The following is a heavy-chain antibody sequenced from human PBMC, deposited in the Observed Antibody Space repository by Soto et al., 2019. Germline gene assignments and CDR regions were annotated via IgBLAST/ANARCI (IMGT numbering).Heavy chain of an antibody. CDR1: GGTFSSYA. J-gene: IGHJ4*02. CDR2: IVPIFGTA. D-gene: IGHD3-16*01. V-gene: IGHV1-69*13. Sequence: GASVKVSCKASGGTFSSYAISWVRQAPGQGLEWMGGIVPIFGTANYAQKFQGRVTITADESTSTAYMELSSLRSEDTAVYYCARASYPLGESGRFDYWGQGTLVTVSS. CDR3: ARASYPLGESGRFDY.